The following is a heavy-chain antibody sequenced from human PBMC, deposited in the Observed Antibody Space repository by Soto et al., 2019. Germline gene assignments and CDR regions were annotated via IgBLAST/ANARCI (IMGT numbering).Heavy chain of an antibody. V-gene: IGHV4-30-2*01. CDR1: GGSISSGGYS. D-gene: IGHD3-22*01. Sequence: TLSLTCAVSGGSISSGGYSWSWIRQPPGKGLEWIGYIYHSGSTYYNPSLKSRVTISVDRSKNQFSLKLSSVTAADTAVYYCARGGVDYYDSSGYYFSPYYFDYWGQGILVTVSS. CDR2: IYHSGST. CDR3: ARGGVDYYDSSGYYFSPYYFDY. J-gene: IGHJ4*02.